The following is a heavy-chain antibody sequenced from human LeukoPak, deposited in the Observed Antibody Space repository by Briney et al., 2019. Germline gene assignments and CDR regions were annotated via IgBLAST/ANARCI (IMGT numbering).Heavy chain of an antibody. J-gene: IGHJ4*02. CDR1: GFTFSSYA. CDR2: ISYDGSNK. CDR3: ARDPPYYGGNSYLPGLWV. Sequence: GRSLRLSCAASGFTFSSYAMHWVRQAPGKGLEWVAVISYDGSNKYYADSVKGRFTISRDNSKNTLYLQMNSLRAEDTAVYYCARDPPYYGGNSYLPGLWVWGQGTLVTVSS. D-gene: IGHD4-23*01. V-gene: IGHV3-30*04.